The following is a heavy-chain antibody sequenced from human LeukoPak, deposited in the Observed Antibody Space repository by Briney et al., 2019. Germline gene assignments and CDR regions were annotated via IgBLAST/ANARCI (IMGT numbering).Heavy chain of an antibody. Sequence: PSETLSLTCTVSGGSISSSSYYWGWIRQPPGKGLEWIGSIYYSGSTYYNPSLKSRVTISVDTSKNQFSLKLSSVTAADTAVYYCARCYCGGDRYLPYYYYYGMDVWGQGTTVTVSS. J-gene: IGHJ6*02. D-gene: IGHD2-21*02. CDR1: GGSISSSSYY. CDR2: IYYSGST. V-gene: IGHV4-39*01. CDR3: ARCYCGGDRYLPYYYYYGMDV.